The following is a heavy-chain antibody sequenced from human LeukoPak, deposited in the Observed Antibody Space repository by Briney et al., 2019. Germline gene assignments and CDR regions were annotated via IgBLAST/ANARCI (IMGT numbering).Heavy chain of an antibody. D-gene: IGHD3-10*01. CDR1: GFTFSRHA. CDR3: ANDYYGSGSYYNLFGY. Sequence: GGSLRLSCAGSGFTFSRHAVTWVRQAPGKRLEWVSTISGRGGSIYYAESVKGRFTISRDNSKNTVYLQMNSLRAEDTAVYYCANDYYGSGSYYNLFGYWGQGTLVTVSS. J-gene: IGHJ4*02. V-gene: IGHV3-23*01. CDR2: ISGRGGSI.